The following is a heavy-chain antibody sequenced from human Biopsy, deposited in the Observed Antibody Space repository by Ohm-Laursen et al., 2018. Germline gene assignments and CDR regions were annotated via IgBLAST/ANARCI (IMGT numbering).Heavy chain of an antibody. CDR1: SYTFTDYN. J-gene: IGHJ4*02. CDR2: INCKTGAT. V-gene: IGHV1-2*02. Sequence: SSVKVSCKASSYTFTDYNIHWMRQAPGQGLEWLGYINCKTGATNYAQKFQGTVTMTRDASISTAYLALGSLRSADTAIYYCARDPLNGHKHFDYWGQGSLVTVSS. D-gene: IGHD2-8*01. CDR3: ARDPLNGHKHFDY.